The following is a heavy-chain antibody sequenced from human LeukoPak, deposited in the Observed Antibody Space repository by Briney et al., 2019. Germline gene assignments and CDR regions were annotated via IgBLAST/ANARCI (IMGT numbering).Heavy chain of an antibody. V-gene: IGHV3-11*06. Sequence: GGSLRLSCAASGFTFSDYYMSWIRQAPGKGLEWVSYISSSSSYTNYADSVKGRFTISRDNAKNSLYLQMNSLRAEDTAVYYCARGGVVVPAAMPRYYGMDVWGKGTTVIVSS. CDR2: ISSSSSYT. CDR1: GFTFSDYY. CDR3: ARGGVVVPAAMPRYYGMDV. D-gene: IGHD2-2*01. J-gene: IGHJ6*04.